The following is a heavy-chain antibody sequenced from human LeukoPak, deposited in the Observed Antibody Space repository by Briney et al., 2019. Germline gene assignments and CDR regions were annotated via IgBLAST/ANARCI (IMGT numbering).Heavy chain of an antibody. Sequence: ASVKVSCKASGYTFTGYYMHWVRQAPGQGLEWMGWINPNSGGTNYAQKFQGRVTMTRDTSISTAYMELSRLRSDDTAVYYCARARRGNTNWFDPWGQGTLVTVSS. CDR3: ARARRGNTNWFDP. V-gene: IGHV1-2*02. J-gene: IGHJ5*02. CDR1: GYTFTGYY. CDR2: INPNSGGT. D-gene: IGHD1/OR15-1a*01.